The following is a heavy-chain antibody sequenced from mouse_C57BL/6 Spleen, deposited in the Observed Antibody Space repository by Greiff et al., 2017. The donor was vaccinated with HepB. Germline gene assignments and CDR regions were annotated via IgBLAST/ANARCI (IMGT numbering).Heavy chain of an antibody. Sequence: VQLQQSGAELARPGASVKMSCKASGYTFTSYTMHWVKQRPGQGLEWIGYINPSSGYTKYNQKFKDKATLTADKSSSTAYMQLSSLTSEDSAVYYCARPYDGYYVLDYWGQGTTLTVSS. V-gene: IGHV1-4*01. CDR2: INPSSGYT. CDR3: ARPYDGYYVLDY. D-gene: IGHD2-3*01. CDR1: GYTFTSYT. J-gene: IGHJ2*01.